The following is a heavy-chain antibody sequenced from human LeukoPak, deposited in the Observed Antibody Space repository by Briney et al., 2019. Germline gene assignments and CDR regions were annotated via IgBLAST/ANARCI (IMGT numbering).Heavy chain of an antibody. J-gene: IGHJ4*02. D-gene: IGHD2-8*02. CDR2: IKQDGSEK. CDR1: GLTFSSYW. Sequence: PGGSLRLSCAASGLTFSSYWMSWVRQAPGKGLGWVANIKQDGSEKHYVDSVKGRFTITRDNAKNSLYLQMNSLRAEDTAVYYGARGWSKFDYWGQGTLVTVSS. CDR3: ARGWSKFDY. V-gene: IGHV3-7*03.